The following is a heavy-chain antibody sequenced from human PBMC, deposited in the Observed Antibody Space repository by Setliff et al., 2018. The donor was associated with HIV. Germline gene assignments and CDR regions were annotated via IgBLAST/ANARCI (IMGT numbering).Heavy chain of an antibody. D-gene: IGHD3-22*01. CDR2: ISYDGNIK. Sequence: GGSLRLSCTGSGFTFNTCAMNWVRQAPGKGLEWVAVISYDGNIKYYADSVKGRFTISRDNSKNTLFLQMSSLRTEDTAVYYCAKDPTYYYESSGPYDAFDVWGQGTMVTVSS. J-gene: IGHJ3*01. CDR1: GFTFNTCA. V-gene: IGHV3-30*04. CDR3: AKDPTYYYESSGPYDAFDV.